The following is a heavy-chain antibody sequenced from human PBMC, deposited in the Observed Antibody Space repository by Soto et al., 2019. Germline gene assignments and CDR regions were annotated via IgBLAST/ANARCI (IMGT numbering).Heavy chain of an antibody. CDR2: FSSFSGNT. D-gene: IGHD4-17*01. J-gene: IGHJ5*02. CDR1: PATFTGYT. V-gene: IGHV1-18*04. CDR3: ARGTVTSGRWFGP. Sequence: QVHLVQSDTEVKEPGASVTVSCKTSPATFTGYTINSVRQAPGQGLEWLGWFSSFSGNTYYARNFKVRLTMTTNTSATTAYMELRSLTSDDTDVYFCARGTVTSGRWFGPWGQGTLVTVSS.